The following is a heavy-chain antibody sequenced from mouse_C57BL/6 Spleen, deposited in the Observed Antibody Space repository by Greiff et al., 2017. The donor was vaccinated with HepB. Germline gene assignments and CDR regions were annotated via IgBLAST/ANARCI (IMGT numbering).Heavy chain of an antibody. Sequence: EVQLQESGPGLVKPSQSLSLTCSVTGYSITSGYYWNWIRQFPGNKLEWMGYISYDGSNNYNPSLKNRISITRDTSKNQFFLKLNSVTTEDTAAYYGAKRRVAYGYCGGWGAGKTVAVAS. CDR2: ISYDGSN. D-gene: IGHD1-1*02. CDR3: AKRRVAYGYCGG. J-gene: IGHJ1*01. CDR1: GYSITSGYY. V-gene: IGHV3-6*01.